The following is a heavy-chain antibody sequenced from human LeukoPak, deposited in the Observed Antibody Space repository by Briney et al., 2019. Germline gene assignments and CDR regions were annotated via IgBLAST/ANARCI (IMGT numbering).Heavy chain of an antibody. Sequence: GESLKISCKGSGYRFTSYWIGWVRQMPGKGLEWSGIIYPGDSDNRYRTSFQGQVIISADKSISTAYLQWSSLKASDTAMYYCARGERFDYWGQGTLVTVSS. CDR1: GYRFTSYW. V-gene: IGHV5-51*01. D-gene: IGHD1-1*01. CDR3: ARGERFDY. J-gene: IGHJ4*02. CDR2: IYPGDSDN.